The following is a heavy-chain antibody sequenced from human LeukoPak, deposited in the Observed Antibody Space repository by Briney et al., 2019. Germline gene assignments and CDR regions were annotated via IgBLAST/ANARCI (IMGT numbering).Heavy chain of an antibody. CDR1: GYSFTSYW. CDR2: IYPGDSDT. Sequence: GASLKISCKGSGYSFTSYWIGWVRPMPGKGLEWMGIIYPGDSDTRYSPSFQGQVTISADKSISTAYLQWSSLKASDTAMYYCATSQGTSGWAYYFDYWGQGTLVTVSS. D-gene: IGHD2-2*01. CDR3: ATSQGTSGWAYYFDY. V-gene: IGHV5-51*01. J-gene: IGHJ4*02.